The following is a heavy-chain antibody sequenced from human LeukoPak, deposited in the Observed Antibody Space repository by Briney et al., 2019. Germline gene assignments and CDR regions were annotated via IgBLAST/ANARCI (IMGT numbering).Heavy chain of an antibody. Sequence: GGSLRLSCAASGFTFSTFWMTWVRQAPGKGLEWVSGISGGGGSAYYADSVKGRFTISRDNSKNTLYPQMNSLKAEDTAVYYCAKVYYYDSSGYYPYYFDYWGQGTLVTVSS. CDR3: AKVYYYDSSGYYPYYFDY. J-gene: IGHJ4*02. CDR2: ISGGGGSA. CDR1: GFTFSTFW. D-gene: IGHD3-22*01. V-gene: IGHV3-23*01.